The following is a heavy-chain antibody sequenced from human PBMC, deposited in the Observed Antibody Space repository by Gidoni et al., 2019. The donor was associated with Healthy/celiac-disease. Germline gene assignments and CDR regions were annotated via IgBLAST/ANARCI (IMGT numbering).Heavy chain of an antibody. CDR3: ARAPSDYDFWSGSNWFDP. V-gene: IGHV1-69*01. J-gene: IGHJ5*02. CDR1: GATFSTYA. Sequence: QVQLVQSGAEVKKPGSPVKFSCKASGATFSTYAISLVRQAPGQGLEWLGGISPIFGTTNYEEKLQGRVTITAEESTGTAYMELSSVRSEDTAVYYCARAPSDYDFWSGSNWFDPWGQGTLVTVSS. D-gene: IGHD3-3*01. CDR2: ISPIFGTT.